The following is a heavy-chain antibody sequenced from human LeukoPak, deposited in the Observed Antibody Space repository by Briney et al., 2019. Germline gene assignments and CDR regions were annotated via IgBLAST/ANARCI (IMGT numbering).Heavy chain of an antibody. J-gene: IGHJ3*02. CDR3: ARGKVLGYCSSTSCYEGYAFDI. D-gene: IGHD2-2*01. Sequence: GGSLRLSCTASGFTFSDYWMTWVRQAPGKGLEWVSSISSSSSYIYYADSVKGRFTISRDNAKNSLYLQMNSLRAEDTAVYYCARGKVLGYCSSTSCYEGYAFDIWGQGTMVTVSS. CDR1: GFTFSDYW. V-gene: IGHV3-21*01. CDR2: ISSSSSYI.